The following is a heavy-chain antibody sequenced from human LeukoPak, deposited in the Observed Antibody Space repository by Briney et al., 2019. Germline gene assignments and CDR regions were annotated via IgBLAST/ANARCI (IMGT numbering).Heavy chain of an antibody. CDR3: AKIIQGRHYYDSSGYPFDY. CDR1: GFTFSSYG. Sequence: PGGSLRLSCAASGFTFSSYGMHWVRQAPGKGLEWVAVISYDGSNKYYADSVKGRFTISRDNSKNTLYLQMNSLRAEDTAVYYCAKIIQGRHYYDSSGYPFDYWGQGTLVTVSS. D-gene: IGHD3-22*01. J-gene: IGHJ4*02. V-gene: IGHV3-30*18. CDR2: ISYDGSNK.